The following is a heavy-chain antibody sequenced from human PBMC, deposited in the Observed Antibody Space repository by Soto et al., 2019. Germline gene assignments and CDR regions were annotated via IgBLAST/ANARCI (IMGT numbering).Heavy chain of an antibody. CDR1: GFTFSSYA. CDR2: ISGSGGST. Sequence: GGSLRLSCAASGFTFSSYAMSWVRQAPGKGLEWVSAISGSGGSTYYADSVKGRFTISRDNSKNTLYLQMNSLSAEDTAVYYCAKTSRPYSSSWYAYFDYWGQGTLVTVSS. J-gene: IGHJ4*02. D-gene: IGHD6-13*01. V-gene: IGHV3-23*01. CDR3: AKTSRPYSSSWYAYFDY.